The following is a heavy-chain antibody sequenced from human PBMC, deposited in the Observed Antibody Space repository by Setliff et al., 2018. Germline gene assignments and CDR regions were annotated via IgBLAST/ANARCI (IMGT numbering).Heavy chain of an antibody. CDR1: GGPINNYY. V-gene: IGHV4-59*01. CDR3: ARDRSAYNYGLDV. Sequence: TSETLSLTCTVSGGPINNYYWSWIRQAPGKGMEWVGYVYYTGTTNYSPPLKGRVIISVDASKNRLSLQLNSVTPADTAVYYCARDRSAYNYGLDVWGQGILVTVSS. J-gene: IGHJ6*02. CDR2: VYYTGTT.